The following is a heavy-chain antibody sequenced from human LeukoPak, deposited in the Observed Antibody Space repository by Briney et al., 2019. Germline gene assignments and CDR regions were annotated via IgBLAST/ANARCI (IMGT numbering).Heavy chain of an antibody. CDR2: IIPIFGTA. Sequence: SVKVSCKASGGTFSSYAISWVRQAPGQGLEWMGGIIPIFGTANYAQKFQGRVTITADESTSTAYMELRSLRSDDTAVYYCARGGGGSYYDYYYYYYMDVWGKGTTVTVSS. J-gene: IGHJ6*03. CDR1: GGTFSSYA. CDR3: ARGGGGSYYDYYYYYYMDV. D-gene: IGHD1-26*01. V-gene: IGHV1-69*13.